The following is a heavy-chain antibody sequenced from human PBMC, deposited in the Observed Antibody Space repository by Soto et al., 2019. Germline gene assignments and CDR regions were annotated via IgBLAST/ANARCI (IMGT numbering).Heavy chain of an antibody. J-gene: IGHJ5*02. V-gene: IGHV3-21*01. D-gene: IGHD5-12*01. CDR2: ISSSSSYI. Sequence: GGSLRLSCAASGFTFSSYSMNWVRQAPGKGLEWVSSISSSSSYIYYADSVKGRFTICRDNAKNSLYLQMNSLRAEDTAVYYCARDGYSGYEGFSEGWFDPWGQGTLVTVSS. CDR3: ARDGYSGYEGFSEGWFDP. CDR1: GFTFSSYS.